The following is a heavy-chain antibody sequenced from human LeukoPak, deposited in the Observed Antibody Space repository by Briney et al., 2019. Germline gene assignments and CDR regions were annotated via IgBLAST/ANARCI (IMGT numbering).Heavy chain of an antibody. Sequence: SQTLSLTCTVSGGSISSGDYYWSWIRQPPGKGLEWIGYIYYSGSTYYNPSLKGRVTISVDTSKNQFSLKLSSVTAADTAVYYCASRNSGSYSQLDYWGQGTLVTVSS. CDR1: GGSISSGDYY. CDR2: IYYSGST. J-gene: IGHJ4*02. D-gene: IGHD3-10*01. CDR3: ASRNSGSYSQLDY. V-gene: IGHV4-30-4*08.